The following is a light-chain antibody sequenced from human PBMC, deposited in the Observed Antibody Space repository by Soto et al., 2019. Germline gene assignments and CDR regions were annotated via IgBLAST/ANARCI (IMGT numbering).Light chain of an antibody. J-gene: IGKJ2*01. CDR3: MQALQTPYT. V-gene: IGKV2-28*01. CDR1: QRLLHSNGNIF. CDR2: LGF. Sequence: DMVMTQSPPSLTVTPGEPASISCSSSQRLLHSNGNIFLDWYLQKPGQSPQLLIYLGFNRASGVPDRVSGSAAGTDFTLKISRVEAEDAGVYYCMQALQTPYTFGQGTKVDIK.